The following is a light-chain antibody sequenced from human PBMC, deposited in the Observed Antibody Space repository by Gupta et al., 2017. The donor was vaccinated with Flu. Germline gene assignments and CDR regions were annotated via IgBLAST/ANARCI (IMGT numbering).Light chain of an antibody. J-gene: IGKJ1*01. CDR2: AAS. CDR1: QSVRSRY. V-gene: IGKV3-20*01. Sequence: VTLSLSPGERATLSGRASQSVRSRYLAWYQQKPGQAPRLLIYAASSRATGIPDRFSGSGSGTDFTLTISRREPEDFAVYYCQQYCSSPWTFGQGTKVEIK. CDR3: QQYCSSPWT.